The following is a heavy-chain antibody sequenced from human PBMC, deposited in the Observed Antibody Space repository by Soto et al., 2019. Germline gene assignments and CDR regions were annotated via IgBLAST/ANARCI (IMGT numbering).Heavy chain of an antibody. D-gene: IGHD5-12*01. CDR1: GGSISSGGYS. V-gene: IGHV4-30-2*01. J-gene: IGHJ4*02. Sequence: QLQLQESGSGLVKPSQTLSLTCAVSGGSISSGGYSWSWIRQPPGKGLEWIGYIYHSGSTYYNPTLTSRVTISVDRSKNQFSLKLSFVTAADTAVYYCAAGGGLPRYYWGQGTLVTVSS. CDR2: IYHSGST. CDR3: AAGGGLPRYY.